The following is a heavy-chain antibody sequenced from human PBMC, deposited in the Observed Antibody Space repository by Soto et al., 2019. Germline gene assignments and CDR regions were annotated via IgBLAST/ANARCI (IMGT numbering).Heavy chain of an antibody. D-gene: IGHD2-2*01. CDR3: AKGLGYCSSTSCYGRYNWFDP. J-gene: IGHJ5*02. Sequence: PGGSLRLSCAASGFTFSSYAMSWVRQAPGKGLEWVSAISGSGGSTYYADSVKGRFTISRDNSKNTLYLQMNSLRAEDTAVYYCAKGLGYCSSTSCYGRYNWFDPWGQGTLVTVSS. CDR2: ISGSGGST. V-gene: IGHV3-23*01. CDR1: GFTFSSYA.